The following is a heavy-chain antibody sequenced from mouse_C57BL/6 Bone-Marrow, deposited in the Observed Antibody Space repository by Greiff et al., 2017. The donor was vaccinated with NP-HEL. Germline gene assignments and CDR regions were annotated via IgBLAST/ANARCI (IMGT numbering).Heavy chain of an antibody. D-gene: IGHD2-3*01. V-gene: IGHV1-62-2*01. Sequence: VMLVESGAELVKPGASVKLSCKASGYTFTEYTIHWVKQRPGKGLEWIGWVYPGSGSITYNEKFKEKATLTADKSTSTVYMELSRLTSEDSAVYFCARHEVDGYYPYAMDYWGQGTSVTVSS. CDR1: GYTFTEYT. CDR3: ARHEVDGYYPYAMDY. J-gene: IGHJ4*01. CDR2: VYPGSGSI.